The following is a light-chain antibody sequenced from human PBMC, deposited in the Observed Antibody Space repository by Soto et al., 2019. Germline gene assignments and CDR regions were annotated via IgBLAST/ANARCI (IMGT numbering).Light chain of an antibody. CDR2: GNN. V-gene: IGLV1-40*01. Sequence: QSVLTQPPSVSGAPGQRVTISCTGSSSNIGAGYDVHWYQQLPGTAPKLLIYGNNNRPSGVPDRFSGSKSDTSASLAITGLQAEDEADYYCQSYDSSLGGPYVFGTGTKVTVL. CDR1: SSNIGAGYD. CDR3: QSYDSSLGGPYV. J-gene: IGLJ1*01.